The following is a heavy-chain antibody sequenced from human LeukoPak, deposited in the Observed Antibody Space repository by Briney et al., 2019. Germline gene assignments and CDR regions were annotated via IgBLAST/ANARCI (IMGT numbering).Heavy chain of an antibody. CDR1: GFTFSSYS. Sequence: GGSLRLSCAASGFTFSSYSMNWVRQAPGKGLEWVSYISSSSSSTIYYADSVKGRFTISRDNAKNSLYLQMNSLRAEDTAVYYCARDLSPPWDQYYFDYWGQGTLVTVSS. J-gene: IGHJ4*02. D-gene: IGHD1-26*01. CDR2: ISSSSSSTI. CDR3: ARDLSPPWDQYYFDY. V-gene: IGHV3-48*01.